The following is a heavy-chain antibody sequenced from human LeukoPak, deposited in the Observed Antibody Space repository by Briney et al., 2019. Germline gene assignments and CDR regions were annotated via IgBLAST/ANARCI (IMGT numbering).Heavy chain of an antibody. CDR2: ISTYNGNT. CDR3: ARDQIVGAIDY. D-gene: IGHD1-26*01. CDR1: GYTFTSYD. J-gene: IGHJ4*02. Sequence: GASVTVSCKASGYTFTSYDISWVRQAPGQGLEWMGWISTYNGNTNYAQKLQGRVTMTTDTSTSTAYMELRSLRSDDTAVYYCARDQIVGAIDYWGQGTLVTVSS. V-gene: IGHV1-18*01.